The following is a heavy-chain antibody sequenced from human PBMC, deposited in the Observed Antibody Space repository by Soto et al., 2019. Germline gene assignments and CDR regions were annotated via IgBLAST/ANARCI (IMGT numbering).Heavy chain of an antibody. V-gene: IGHV4-59*08. CDR2: IYYNGGST. CDR3: ARRYGDYFDY. CDR1: GGSFSGYY. D-gene: IGHD4-17*01. Sequence: SETLSLTCAVYGGSFSGYYWTWIRQPPGKGLEWIGYIYYNGGSTNYNPSLKSRVTISVDTSKNQFSLKLSFVTAADTAVYYCARRYGDYFDYWGQGTLVTVSS. J-gene: IGHJ4*02.